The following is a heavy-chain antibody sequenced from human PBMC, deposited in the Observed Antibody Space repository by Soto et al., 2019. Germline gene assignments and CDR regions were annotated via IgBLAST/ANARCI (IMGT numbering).Heavy chain of an antibody. J-gene: IGHJ6*03. Sequence: PGQSLKISCKGSGYSFTSYWIGWVRQMPGKGLEWMGIIYPGDSDTRYSPSFQGQVTISADKSISTAYLQWSSLKASDTAMYYCARQRSGYASDYYYYMDVWGKGTTVTVSS. D-gene: IGHD5-12*01. CDR3: ARQRSGYASDYYYYMDV. V-gene: IGHV5-51*01. CDR2: IYPGDSDT. CDR1: GYSFTSYW.